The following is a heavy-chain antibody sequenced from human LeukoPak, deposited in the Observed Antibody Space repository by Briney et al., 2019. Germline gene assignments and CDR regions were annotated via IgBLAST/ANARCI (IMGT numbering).Heavy chain of an antibody. CDR1: GFTFDDYG. CDR3: QFYSGDYSDY. CDR2: INWNGGST. D-gene: IGHD1-26*01. V-gene: IGHV3-20*04. J-gene: IGHJ4*02. Sequence: PGGSLRLACAASGFTFDDYGMSWVRQAPGKGLEWVSGINWNGGSTGYADSVKGRFTISRDNAKNSLYLQMNSLRAEDTALYYCQFYSGDYSDYWGQGTLVTVSS.